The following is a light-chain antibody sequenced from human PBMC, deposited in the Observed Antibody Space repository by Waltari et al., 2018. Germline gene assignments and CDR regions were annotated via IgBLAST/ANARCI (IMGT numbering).Light chain of an antibody. Sequence: QSVLTPPPSVSAAPGQQATISCSGSRSNFGNYYCARYQPLPGTAPKLLIYDNNKRPSGIPDRFSGSKSGTSATLGITGLQTGDEADYYCGTWDSSLRGGVFGGGTKLTVL. J-gene: IGLJ2*01. CDR1: RSNFGNYY. CDR3: GTWDSSLRGGV. V-gene: IGLV1-51*01. CDR2: DNN.